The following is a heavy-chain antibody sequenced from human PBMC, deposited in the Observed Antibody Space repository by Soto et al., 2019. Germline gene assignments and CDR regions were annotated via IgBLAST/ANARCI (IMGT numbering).Heavy chain of an antibody. D-gene: IGHD6-25*01. CDR1: GESITRYY. CDR3: ARHFIAAPNAFDI. Sequence: SETLSLNCPVGGESITRYYWSWIRQPPGKGLEWIGYIYYSGSTNYNPSLKSRVTISVDTSKNQFSLKLSSVTAADTAVYYCARHFIAAPNAFDIWGQGTMVTVSS. CDR2: IYYSGST. V-gene: IGHV4-59*08. J-gene: IGHJ3*02.